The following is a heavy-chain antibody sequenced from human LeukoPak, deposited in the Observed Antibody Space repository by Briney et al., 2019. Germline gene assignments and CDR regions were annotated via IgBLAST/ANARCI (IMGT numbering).Heavy chain of an antibody. CDR3: AKEGGYSSTWY. V-gene: IGHV3-23*01. CDR1: GFTFTISA. D-gene: IGHD6-13*01. Sequence: GGSLRLSCAASGFTFTISAMAWVRQAPGKGLEWVSGISGSGDRKDYADSVKGRVTISRDNRKNTLHLEMNSLRVEDTAVYYCAKEGGYSSTWYWGQGTLVTVSS. CDR2: ISGSGDRK. J-gene: IGHJ4*02.